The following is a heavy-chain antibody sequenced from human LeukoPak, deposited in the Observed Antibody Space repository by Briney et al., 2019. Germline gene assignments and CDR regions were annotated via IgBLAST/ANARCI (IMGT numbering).Heavy chain of an antibody. CDR1: GDSINSYY. J-gene: IGHJ5*02. V-gene: IGHV4-59*08. CDR2: IYYTGST. Sequence: SETLSLTCTVSGDSINSYYWNWIRQPPGKGLEWIGSIYYTGSTNYNPSLKSRVTMSIDTSKNQFSLKLNSVTAADTAVYYCARHLRYSAYNYYLDPWGQGALVTVSS. D-gene: IGHD5-12*01. CDR3: ARHLRYSAYNYYLDP.